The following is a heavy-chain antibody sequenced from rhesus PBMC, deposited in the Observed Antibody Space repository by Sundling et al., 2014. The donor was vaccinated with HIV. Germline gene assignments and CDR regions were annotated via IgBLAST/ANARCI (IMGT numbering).Heavy chain of an antibody. CDR1: GFTFSLYG. V-gene: IGHV3-103*01. CDR2: ISSGGDWT. Sequence: EVQLVESGGGLVQPGGSLRLSCAASGFTFSLYGMHWVRQAPGKGLEWISSISSGGDWTFYADSVKGRFTVSRDNSQITVSLQMRSLRPEDTAFYYCTKDPDTLADYWGQGVLVTVSS. J-gene: IGHJ4*01. D-gene: IGHD5-12*01. CDR3: TKDPDTLADY.